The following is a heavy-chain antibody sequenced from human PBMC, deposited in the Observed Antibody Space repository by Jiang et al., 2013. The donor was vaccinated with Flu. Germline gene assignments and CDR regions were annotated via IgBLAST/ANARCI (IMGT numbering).Heavy chain of an antibody. CDR1: GYTFTSYY. CDR3: ARGLWPHSPFGY. D-gene: IGHD3-16*01. V-gene: IGHV1-46*01. J-gene: IGHJ4*02. Sequence: SGAEVKKPGASVKVSCKASGYTFTSYYMHWVRQAPGQGLEWMGIINPSGGITSYARKFQGRVTMTRDMSTTTVYMDLNSLRSEDTAVYYCARGLWPHSPFGYWGQGTLVTVSS. CDR2: INPSGGIT.